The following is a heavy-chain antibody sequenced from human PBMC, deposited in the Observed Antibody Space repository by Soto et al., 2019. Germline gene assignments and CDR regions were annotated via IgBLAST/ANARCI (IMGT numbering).Heavy chain of an antibody. Sequence: GGSLRLSCAVSGFTLSNYVMHWVRQAPGKGLEWVAVTSSDGSKKYYADSVKGRFIISRENTENTLYLQMDSLRGDDTAVYYCTRGVPAGYSYYPMDVWGQGTTVTVSS. CDR1: GFTLSNYV. CDR3: TRGVPAGYSYYPMDV. CDR2: TSSDGSKK. J-gene: IGHJ6*02. D-gene: IGHD6-6*01. V-gene: IGHV3-30*03.